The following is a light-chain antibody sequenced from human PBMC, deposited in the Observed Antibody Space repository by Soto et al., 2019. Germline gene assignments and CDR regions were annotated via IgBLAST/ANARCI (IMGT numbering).Light chain of an antibody. J-gene: IGKJ1*01. CDR2: GAS. CDR1: QSVSSN. Sequence: EIVMTQSPSTLSVSPGERATLSCRASQSVSSNLAWYQQKPGHAPRLLIYGASTRATGIPARFSGSGSVTEFTLTISSLQSEDFAVYYCRKYNNWPRTFGQGTKVEIK. CDR3: RKYNNWPRT. V-gene: IGKV3-15*01.